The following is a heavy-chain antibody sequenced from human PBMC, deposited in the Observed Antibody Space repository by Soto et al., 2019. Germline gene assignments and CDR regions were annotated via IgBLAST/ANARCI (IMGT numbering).Heavy chain of an antibody. D-gene: IGHD6-19*01. CDR3: ARLTAVSGSQGFDS. Sequence: QVQLVESGEGVVQPGTSLRLSCAASGFTFSSSAMHWVRQAPGKGLAWVAVISYDGFNKYYADSVKGRFTISRDNSRDTLYLQMDNLRAEDTAVYYCARLTAVSGSQGFDSWGQGTLVTVSS. CDR2: ISYDGFNK. CDR1: GFTFSSSA. V-gene: IGHV3-30-3*01. J-gene: IGHJ4*02.